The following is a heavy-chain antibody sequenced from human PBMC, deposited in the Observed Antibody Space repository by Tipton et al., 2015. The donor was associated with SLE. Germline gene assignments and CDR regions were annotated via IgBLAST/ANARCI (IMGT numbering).Heavy chain of an antibody. CDR3: ARHSGSGLLRRWYFDL. CDR2: IYYSGST. Sequence: GLVKPSETLSLTCTVSGGPLTGDYWSWIRQPPGKGLEWIGYIYYSGSTNYNPSLKSRVTISVDMSKNQFSLNLSSVSAADTAVYYCARHSGSGLLRRWYFDLWGRGTLVTVSS. CDR1: GGPLTGDY. D-gene: IGHD6-19*01. J-gene: IGHJ2*01. V-gene: IGHV4-59*08.